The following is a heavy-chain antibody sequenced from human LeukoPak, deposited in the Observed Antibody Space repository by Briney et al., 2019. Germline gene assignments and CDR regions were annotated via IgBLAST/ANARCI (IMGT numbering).Heavy chain of an antibody. CDR1: GYTLTSYG. CDR3: ATTIAARYYYYYMDV. CDR2: ISAYNGNT. J-gene: IGHJ6*03. D-gene: IGHD6-6*01. V-gene: IGHV1-18*01. Sequence: ASVKVSCKASGYTLTSYGISWVRQAPGQGLEWMGWISAYNGNTNYAQKLQGRVTMTTDTSTSTAYMELRSLRSDDTAVYYCATTIAARYYYYYMDVWGKGTTVTVSS.